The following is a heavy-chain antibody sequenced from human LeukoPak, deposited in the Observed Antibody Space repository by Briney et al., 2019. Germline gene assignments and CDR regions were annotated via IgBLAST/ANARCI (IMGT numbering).Heavy chain of an antibody. Sequence: SETLSLTCTVSGGSISSGSYYWSWIRQPAGKGLEWIGRIYTSGSINYNPSLKSRVTISVDTSKNQFSLKLSSVTAADTAVYYCARGPSHHYDFWSGYSSDWGQGTLVTVSS. V-gene: IGHV4-61*02. CDR2: IYTSGSI. D-gene: IGHD3-3*01. CDR1: GGSISSGSYY. CDR3: ARGPSHHYDFWSGYSSD. J-gene: IGHJ4*02.